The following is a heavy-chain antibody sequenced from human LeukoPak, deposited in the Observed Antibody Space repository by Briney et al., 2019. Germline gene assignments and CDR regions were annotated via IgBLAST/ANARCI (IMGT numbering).Heavy chain of an antibody. V-gene: IGHV4-4*07. Sequence: SETLSLTCSVSGGSIGSYYWSWIRQPAGKGREGVGRIYNAGSTGYNLSLKSRFSSSVDTSNNQFSLKLSSVPAADTAVYYCARSLGVQLWSSYFDYWGQGTKVTVSS. CDR3: ARSLGVQLWSSYFDY. CDR1: GGSIGSYY. J-gene: IGHJ4*02. D-gene: IGHD5-18*01. CDR2: IYNAGST.